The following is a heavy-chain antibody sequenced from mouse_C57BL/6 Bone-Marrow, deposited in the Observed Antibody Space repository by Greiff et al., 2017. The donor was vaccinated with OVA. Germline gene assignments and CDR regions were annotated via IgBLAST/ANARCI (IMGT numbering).Heavy chain of an antibody. D-gene: IGHD2-3*01. CDR2: INPNNGGT. J-gene: IGHJ3*01. Sequence: EVQLQQSGPELVKPGASVKISCKASGYTFTDYYMNWVKQSHGKSLEWIGDINPNNGGTSYNQKFKGKATLTVDKSSSTAYMELRSLTSEDSAVYYCAHDGSWFAYWGQGTLVTVSA. CDR3: AHDGSWFAY. CDR1: GYTFTDYY. V-gene: IGHV1-26*01.